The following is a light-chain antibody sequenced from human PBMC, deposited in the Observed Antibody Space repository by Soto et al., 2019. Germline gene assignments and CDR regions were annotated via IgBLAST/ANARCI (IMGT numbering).Light chain of an antibody. CDR2: AAY. CDR1: QTISSW. CDR3: KKLNVYQSN. Sequence: XIKMTQSPSTLSGSVGDIDTITCRASQTISSWLAWYQQKPGKAPKLMIYAAYTLQTGVQSRFSGGGSGTDFTLTITSMQPEDFATYYCKKLNVYQSNFGGGTTVDIK. V-gene: IGKV1-9*01. J-gene: IGKJ4*01.